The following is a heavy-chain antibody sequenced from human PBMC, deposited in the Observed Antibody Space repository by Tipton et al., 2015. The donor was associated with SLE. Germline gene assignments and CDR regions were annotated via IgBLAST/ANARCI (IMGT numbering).Heavy chain of an antibody. V-gene: IGHV3-15*01. CDR1: GFTVSTSY. D-gene: IGHD4-11*01. CDR2: IKSKTDGGTT. CDR3: TANKLQPFDY. Sequence: SLRLSCAASGFTVSTSYMSWVRQAPGKGLEWVGRIKSKTDGGTTDYAAPVKGRFTISRDDSKNTLYLQMNSLKTEDTAVYYCTANKLQPFDYWGQGTLVTVSS. J-gene: IGHJ4*02.